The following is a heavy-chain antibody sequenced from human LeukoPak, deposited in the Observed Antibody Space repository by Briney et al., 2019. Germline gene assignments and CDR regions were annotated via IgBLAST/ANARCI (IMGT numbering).Heavy chain of an antibody. Sequence: GGSLRLSCAASGFTFSSSAMSWVRQAPGKGLGWVSAISGSGGSTYYADSVKGRLTISRDNSKNTLYLQMNSLRAEDTAVYYCGKGVCYYGSSGYHPYWGQRTLATVSP. V-gene: IGHV3-23*01. CDR1: GFTFSSSA. CDR2: ISGSGGST. D-gene: IGHD3-22*01. J-gene: IGHJ4*02. CDR3: GKGVCYYGSSGYHPY.